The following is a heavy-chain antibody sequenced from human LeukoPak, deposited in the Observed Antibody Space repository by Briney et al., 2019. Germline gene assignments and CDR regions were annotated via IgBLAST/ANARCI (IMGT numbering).Heavy chain of an antibody. CDR1: GFTFSSYA. J-gene: IGHJ4*02. CDR2: ISGSGGST. V-gene: IGHV3-23*01. Sequence: GGSLRLSCAASGFTFSSYAMSWVRQAPGKGLEWVSAISGSGGSTYYADSVKGRFAISRDNSKNTLYLQMNSLRAEDTAVYYCAKDCSSTRRYTFDYWGQGTLVTVSS. D-gene: IGHD2-2*01. CDR3: AKDCSSTRRYTFDY.